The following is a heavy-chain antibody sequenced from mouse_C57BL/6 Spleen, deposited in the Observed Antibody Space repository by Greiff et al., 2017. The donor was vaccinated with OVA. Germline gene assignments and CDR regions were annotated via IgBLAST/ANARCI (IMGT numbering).Heavy chain of an antibody. CDR2: ISSGGSYT. CDR1: GFTFSSYG. J-gene: IGHJ4*01. Sequence: EVQLVESGGDLVKPGGSLKLSCAASGFTFSSYGMSWVRQTPDKRLEWVATISSGGSYTYYPDSVKGRFTISRDNAKNTLYLQMSSLKSEDTAMYYCARSDRDYAMDYWGQGTSVTVSS. CDR3: ARSDRDYAMDY. D-gene: IGHD2-14*01. V-gene: IGHV5-6*01.